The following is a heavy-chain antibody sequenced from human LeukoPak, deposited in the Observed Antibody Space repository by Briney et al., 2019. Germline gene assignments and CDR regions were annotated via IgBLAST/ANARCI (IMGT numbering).Heavy chain of an antibody. CDR1: GGSISSGSYC. CDR2: IYTSGST. CDR3: AREKGGYSGYDFRYYYYMDV. D-gene: IGHD5-12*01. Sequence: PSETLSLTCTVSGGSISSGSYCWSWIRQPAGKGLEWIGRIYTSGSTNYNPSLKSRVTISVDTSKNQFSLKLSSVTAADTAVYYCAREKGGYSGYDFRYYYYMDVWGKGTTVTISS. V-gene: IGHV4-61*02. J-gene: IGHJ6*03.